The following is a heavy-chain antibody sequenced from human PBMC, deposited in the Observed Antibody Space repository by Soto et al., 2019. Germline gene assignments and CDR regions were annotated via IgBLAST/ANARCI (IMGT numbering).Heavy chain of an antibody. CDR1: GGSISSGGYY. CDR2: ISYSWSS. V-gene: IGHV4-31*03. J-gene: IGHJ4*01. CDR3: ARGVLH. Sequence: QVQLQESGPGLVQPSQTLSLTCTVSGGSISSGGYYWSWIRQHPGTGLGWIGHISYSWSSYYNTSLKSRVTISVDTSRNQFSLIVNSVTAADTAVYYCARGVLHWGQGTLVTVS.